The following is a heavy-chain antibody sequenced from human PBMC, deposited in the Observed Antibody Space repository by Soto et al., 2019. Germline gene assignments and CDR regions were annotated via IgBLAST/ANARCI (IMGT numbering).Heavy chain of an antibody. Sequence: PGESLKISCKGSGYTFTDYWIGWVRQLPGKGLEWMGIIYPGDSDTRYSPSFQGQVTITADKSTSTAYLQWNTLKASAPLPDLYYYYGMDVWGQGTTVTVSS. CDR2: IYPGDSDT. CDR1: GYTFTDYW. CDR3: YYYGMDV. J-gene: IGHJ6*02. D-gene: IGHD2-15*01. V-gene: IGHV5-51*01.